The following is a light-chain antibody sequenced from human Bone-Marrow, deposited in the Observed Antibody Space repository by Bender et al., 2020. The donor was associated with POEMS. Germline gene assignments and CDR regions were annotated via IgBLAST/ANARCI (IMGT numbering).Light chain of an antibody. J-gene: IGLJ3*02. CDR2: DVS. CDR1: SSDIGAYNY. Sequence: QSALTQPASVSGSPGQSVTISCTGTSSDIGAYNYVSWYQQHPGKAPKLMIYDVSYRPSGVPDRFSGSKSGTSASLAIAGLQAEDEADYYCQSYDSSLAWVFGGGTKLTVL. V-gene: IGLV2-14*03. CDR3: QSYDSSLAWV.